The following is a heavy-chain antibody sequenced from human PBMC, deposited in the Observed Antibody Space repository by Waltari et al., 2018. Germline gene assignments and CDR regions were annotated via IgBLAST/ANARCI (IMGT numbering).Heavy chain of an antibody. CDR3: AKSCIVGATTFGY. CDR1: GFTFSSYA. J-gene: IGHJ4*02. Sequence: EVQLLESGGGLVQPGGSLRLSCAASGFTFSSYAMSWVRQAPGKGLEGVAAISGSGGSTYYADSVKGRFTISRDNSKNTLYLQMNSLRAEDTAVYYCAKSCIVGATTFGYWGQGTLVTVSS. V-gene: IGHV3-23*01. D-gene: IGHD1-26*01. CDR2: ISGSGGST.